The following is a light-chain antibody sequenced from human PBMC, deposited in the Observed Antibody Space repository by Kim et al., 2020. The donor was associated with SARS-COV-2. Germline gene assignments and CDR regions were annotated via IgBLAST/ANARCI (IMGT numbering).Light chain of an antibody. CDR2: GAS. Sequence: EIVMTQSPATLSVSPGERATLSCRASQTINNKLAWTQQKPGQAPRLLFYGASTRATGIPARFSGSGSGTEFTLTISSLQYEDFAVYYCQQYDDWPPTFGGGTKVDIK. J-gene: IGKJ4*01. V-gene: IGKV3-15*01. CDR1: QTINNK. CDR3: QQYDDWPPT.